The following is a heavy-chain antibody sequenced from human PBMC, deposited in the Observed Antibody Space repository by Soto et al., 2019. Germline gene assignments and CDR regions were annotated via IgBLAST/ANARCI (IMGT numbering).Heavy chain of an antibody. CDR1: GYSFTSYW. J-gene: IGHJ3*02. V-gene: IGHV5-51*01. CDR2: IYPGDSDT. D-gene: IGHD2-2*01. Sequence: PGESLKISCKGSGYSFTSYWIGWVRQMPGKGLEWMGIIYPGDSDTRYSPSFQGQVTISADKPISTAYLQWSSLKASDTAMYYCARLLRGSSTSCCRGAFDIWGQGTMVTVSS. CDR3: ARLLRGSSTSCCRGAFDI.